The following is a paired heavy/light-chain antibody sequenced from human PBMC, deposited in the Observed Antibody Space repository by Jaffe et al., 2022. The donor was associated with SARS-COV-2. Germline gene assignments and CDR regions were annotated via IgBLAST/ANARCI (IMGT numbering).Heavy chain of an antibody. V-gene: IGHV3-74*01. D-gene: IGHD1-26*01. J-gene: IGHJ5*02. CDR2: IKTDGSST. CDR1: GFTFSSDW. CDR3: ARDLQSWSGPKSWFDP. Sequence: EVQLVESGGGLVQPGGSLRLSCVASGFTFSSDWMHWVRQAPGKGLVWVSRIKTDGSSTDYADSVKGRFTISRDNAKNTLYLQMNSLRAEDTAVYYCARDLQSWSGPKSWFDPWGQGTLVTVSS.
Light chain of an antibody. CDR1: QSLLHSNGYNY. Sequence: DIVMTQSPLSLAVTPGEPASISCRSSQSLLHSNGYNYLDWYLQKPGQSPQVLIYLGSNRASGVPDRFSGSGSGTDFTLKISRVEAEDVGVYYCMQALQTPTFGGGTKVEIK. CDR2: LGS. J-gene: IGKJ4*01. CDR3: MQALQTPT. V-gene: IGKV2-28*01.